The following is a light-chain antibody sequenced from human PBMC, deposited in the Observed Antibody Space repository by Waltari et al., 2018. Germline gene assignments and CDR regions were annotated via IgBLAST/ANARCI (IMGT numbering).Light chain of an antibody. J-gene: IGKJ4*01. Sequence: DVVMTQTPLALSVTPGQPASIPSKSSQSLLHSDGKTHLDWYLPKPGQPPQLLIYEVSNRFSGVPDRFSGSGSGTDFTLKISRVEAEDVGLYYCMQSIQFPLTFGGGTKVEIK. CDR2: EVS. CDR1: QSLLHSDGKTH. V-gene: IGKV2D-29*01. CDR3: MQSIQFPLT.